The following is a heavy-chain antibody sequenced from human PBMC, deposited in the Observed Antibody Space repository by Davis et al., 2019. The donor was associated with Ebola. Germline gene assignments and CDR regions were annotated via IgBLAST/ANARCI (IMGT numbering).Heavy chain of an antibody. J-gene: IGHJ4*02. CDR1: GFTFSRFG. CDR2: ISYDGSEK. V-gene: IGHV3-30*03. D-gene: IGHD2/OR15-2a*01. CDR3: VRDFFEFAGLSFSAY. Sequence: GESLKISCAASGFTFSRFGMHWVRQPPGKGLEWLTYISYDGSEKFYADSVKGRFSISRDNSKNTLFLQLNGLSDDDTAVYYCVRDFFEFAGLSFSAYWGQGTLVTVS.